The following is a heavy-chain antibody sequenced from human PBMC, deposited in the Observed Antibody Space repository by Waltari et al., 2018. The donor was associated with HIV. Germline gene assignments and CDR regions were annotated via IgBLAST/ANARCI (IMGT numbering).Heavy chain of an antibody. Sequence: QLQLQESGPGLVKPSETLSLTCTVSGGSVSSSSYFWGWIRQPPGKGLEWIGRIYYTGGAYYNPSLKSRVTISVDTSKNKCSLKVTSVTAADTAVYYCARHALRVGAAYWNFDLWGRGTLVTVSS. J-gene: IGHJ2*01. CDR2: IYYTGGA. V-gene: IGHV4-39*01. D-gene: IGHD1-26*01. CDR3: ARHALRVGAAYWNFDL. CDR1: GGSVSSSSYF.